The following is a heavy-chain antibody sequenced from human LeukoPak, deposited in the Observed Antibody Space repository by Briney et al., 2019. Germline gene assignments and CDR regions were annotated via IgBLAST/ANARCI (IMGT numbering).Heavy chain of an antibody. J-gene: IGHJ4*02. V-gene: IGHV1-3*01. CDR3: AREGATIPFDY. Sequence: ASVKVSCKASGYTFTSCAMHWVRQAPGQRLEWMGWINAGNGNTKYSQKFQGRVTITRDTSASTAYMELSSLRSEDTAVYYCAREGATIPFDYWGQGTLVTVSS. CDR1: GYTFTSCA. D-gene: IGHD5-12*01. CDR2: INAGNGNT.